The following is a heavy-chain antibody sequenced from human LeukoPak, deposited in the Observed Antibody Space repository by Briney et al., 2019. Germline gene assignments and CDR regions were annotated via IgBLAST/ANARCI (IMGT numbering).Heavy chain of an antibody. V-gene: IGHV3-30*18. Sequence: PGGSLRLSCAASGFTFSSYSMNWVRQAPGRGLEWVAVISYNEGIKYYGDSVKGRFTISRDNSKNTLYLQMNSLRAEDTAVYYCAKLAARGWGQGTMVTVSS. D-gene: IGHD3-16*01. J-gene: IGHJ3*01. CDR3: AKLAARG. CDR2: ISYNEGIK. CDR1: GFTFSSYS.